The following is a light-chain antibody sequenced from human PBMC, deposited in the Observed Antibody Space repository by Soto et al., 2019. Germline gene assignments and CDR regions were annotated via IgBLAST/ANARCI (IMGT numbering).Light chain of an antibody. CDR3: QQYNSYS. CDR1: QSISSW. Sequence: DIQMTQSPSTLSASLGNRVTLTCRASQSISSWLAWYQQKPGTAPKVLIYHASNLQSGVPSRFSGSGSGTEFTLTISSLQPDDFATYYCQQYNSYSFGQGTKVDIK. CDR2: HAS. J-gene: IGKJ1*01. V-gene: IGKV1-5*01.